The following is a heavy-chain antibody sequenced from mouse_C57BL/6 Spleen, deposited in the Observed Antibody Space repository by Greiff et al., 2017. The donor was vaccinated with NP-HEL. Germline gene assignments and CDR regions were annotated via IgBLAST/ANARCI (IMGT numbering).Heavy chain of an antibody. V-gene: IGHV1-69*01. CDR1: GYTFTSYW. Sequence: VQLQQPGAELVMPGASVKLSCKASGYTFTSYWMHWVKQRPGQGLEWIGEIDPSDSYTNYNQKFKGKSTLTVDKSSSTAYMQLSSLTSEDSAVYYCARWDYGNYAMDYWGQGTSVTVSS. CDR3: ARWDYGNYAMDY. CDR2: IDPSDSYT. J-gene: IGHJ4*01. D-gene: IGHD2-1*01.